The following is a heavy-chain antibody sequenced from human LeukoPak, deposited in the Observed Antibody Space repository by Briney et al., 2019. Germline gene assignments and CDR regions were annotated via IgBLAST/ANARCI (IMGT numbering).Heavy chain of an antibody. CDR3: ARQWLVSPLFDY. V-gene: IGHV4-34*01. CDR1: GGSISSGGYY. D-gene: IGHD6-19*01. J-gene: IGHJ4*02. CDR2: INHSGST. Sequence: SETLSLTCAVSGGSISSGGYYWSWIRQPPGKGLEWIGEINHSGSTNYNPSLKSRVTISVDTSKNQLSLKLSSMTAADTAVYYCARQWLVSPLFDYWGQGTLVTVSS.